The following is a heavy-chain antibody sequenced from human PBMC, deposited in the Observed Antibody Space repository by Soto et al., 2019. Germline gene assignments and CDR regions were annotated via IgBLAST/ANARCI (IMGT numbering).Heavy chain of an antibody. J-gene: IGHJ5*02. V-gene: IGHV6-1*01. CDR2: TYYRSKWYN. CDR3: ARDPIAVADPWRFNWFDP. Sequence: PSQTLSLTCAISGDSVSSNSAAWNWIRQSPSRGLEWLGRTYYRSKWYNDYAVSVKSRITINPDTSKNQFSLQLNSVTPEDTAVDYCARDPIAVADPWRFNWFDPWGQGTLVTVSS. CDR1: GDSVSSNSAA. D-gene: IGHD6-19*01.